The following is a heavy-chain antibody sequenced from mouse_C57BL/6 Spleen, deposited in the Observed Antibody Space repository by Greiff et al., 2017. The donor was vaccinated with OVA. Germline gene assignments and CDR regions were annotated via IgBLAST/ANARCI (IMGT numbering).Heavy chain of an antibody. CDR1: GYTFTGYW. CDR3: ARFPITTVVARYWYFDV. D-gene: IGHD1-1*01. V-gene: IGHV1-9*01. J-gene: IGHJ1*03. Sequence: VQLQQSGAELMKPGASVKLSCKATGYTFTGYWIEWVKQRPGHGLEWIGEILPGSGSTNYNEKFKGKATFTADTSSNTAYMQLSSLTTEDSAIYYGARFPITTVVARYWYFDVWGTGTTVTVSS. CDR2: ILPGSGST.